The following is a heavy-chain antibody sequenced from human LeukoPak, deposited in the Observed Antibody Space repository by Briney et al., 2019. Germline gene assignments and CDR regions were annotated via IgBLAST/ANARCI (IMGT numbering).Heavy chain of an antibody. Sequence: SLRLSCAASGFTFDDYAMHWVRQAPGKGLEWVSGISWNSGSIGYADSVKGRFTISRDNAKNSLYLQMNSLRAEDMALYYCAKGDDFWSSGAFDIWGQGTMVTVSS. CDR3: AKGDDFWSSGAFDI. CDR2: ISWNSGSI. D-gene: IGHD3-3*01. CDR1: GFTFDDYA. J-gene: IGHJ3*02. V-gene: IGHV3-9*03.